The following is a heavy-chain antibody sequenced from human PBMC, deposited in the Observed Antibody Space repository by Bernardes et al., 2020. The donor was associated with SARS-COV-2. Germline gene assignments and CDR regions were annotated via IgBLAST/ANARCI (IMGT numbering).Heavy chain of an antibody. J-gene: IGHJ5*02. Sequence: GGSLRLSCTASGFTFSTTWMSWVRQAPGTGLEWIGRIKSESGGGTTDYAAHVKDRFIISRDDSKNALYLQMNNLKTEDTALYYCVATKHSDSSGGAWGQGTLVTVSS. CDR2: IKSESGGGTT. CDR3: VATKHSDSSGGA. CDR1: GFTFSTTW. V-gene: IGHV3-15*01. D-gene: IGHD1-1*01.